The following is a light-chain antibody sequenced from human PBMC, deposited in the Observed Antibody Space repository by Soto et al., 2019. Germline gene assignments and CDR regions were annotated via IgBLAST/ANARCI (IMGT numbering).Light chain of an antibody. CDR2: AAS. CDR3: QQYTSSLNT. J-gene: IGKJ5*01. Sequence: DIEMTQYPSSLSASVEDRVVVTCRASQSISNHLNWYQQKPGKAPKLLIFAASSLQSGVPSRFSGSRSGPDFTLTISRLEPEDFAVYYCQQYTSSLNTFGQGTRLEIK. CDR1: QSISNH. V-gene: IGKV1-39*01.